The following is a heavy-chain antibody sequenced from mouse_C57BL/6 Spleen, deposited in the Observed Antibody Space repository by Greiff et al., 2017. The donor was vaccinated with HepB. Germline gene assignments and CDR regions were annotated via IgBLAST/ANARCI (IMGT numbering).Heavy chain of an antibody. V-gene: IGHV2-3*01. D-gene: IGHD2-4*01. Sequence: VQGVESGPGLVAPSQSLSITCTVSGFSLTSYGVSWVRQPPGKGLEWLGVIWGDGSTNYHSALISRLSISKDNSKSQVFLKLNSLQTDDTATYYCAKNGNWDYDLYWYFDVWGTGTTVTVSS. CDR3: AKNGNWDYDLYWYFDV. CDR1: GFSLTSYG. CDR2: IWGDGST. J-gene: IGHJ1*03.